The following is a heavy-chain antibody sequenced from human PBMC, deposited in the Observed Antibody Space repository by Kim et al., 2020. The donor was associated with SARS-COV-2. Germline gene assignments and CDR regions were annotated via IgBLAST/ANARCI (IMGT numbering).Heavy chain of an antibody. CDR1: GFTFDDFA. D-gene: IGHD2-15*01. Sequence: GGSLRLSCAVSGFTFDDFAMHWVRQAPGKGLEWVSGISWNSGSIGYADSVKGRFTISRDNAKNSLYLQMNSLRPEDTALYYCAKDMCSGGNCYFEYWGQGTLVTVSS. CDR3: AKDMCSGGNCYFEY. J-gene: IGHJ4*02. V-gene: IGHV3-9*01. CDR2: ISWNSGSI.